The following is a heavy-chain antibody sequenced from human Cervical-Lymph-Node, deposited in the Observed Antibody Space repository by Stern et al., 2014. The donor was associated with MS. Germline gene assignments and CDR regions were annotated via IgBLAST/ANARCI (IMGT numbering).Heavy chain of an antibody. J-gene: IGHJ4*02. V-gene: IGHV4-4*02. CDR1: GDSITSSNW. CDR3: ARLGGYYDSPTHYLDY. CDR2: VYHTVKT. Sequence: QVQLQESGPGLVKPSGTLSLTCAVSGDSITSSNWWTWVRQSPGKGLDWIGEVYHTVKTNYKPALTSRLTLSVDKSTNHFSLKLISVTVADTAVYYCARLGGYYDSPTHYLDYWGQGALVTVSS. D-gene: IGHD3-22*01.